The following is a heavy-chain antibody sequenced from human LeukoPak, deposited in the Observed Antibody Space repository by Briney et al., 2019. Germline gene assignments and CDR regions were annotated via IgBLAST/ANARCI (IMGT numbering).Heavy chain of an antibody. CDR1: GYSISSGYY. CDR3: VRLGVVLTEARFDY. D-gene: IGHD3-3*01. Sequence: PSETLSLTCAVSGYSISSGYYWGWIRQPPGMGLEWIVTISHRGGAFYNPSLKSRLTTSLDRSKNHHSLKLTSVTAADTAMYYCVRLGVVLTEARFDYWGQGILVTVSS. J-gene: IGHJ4*02. CDR2: ISHRGGA. V-gene: IGHV4-38-2*01.